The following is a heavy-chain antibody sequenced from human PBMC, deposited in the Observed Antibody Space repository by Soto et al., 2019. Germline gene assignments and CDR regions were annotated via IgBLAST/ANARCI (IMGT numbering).Heavy chain of an antibody. V-gene: IGHV3-30-3*01. J-gene: IGHJ4*02. Sequence: QVQLVESGGSVVQPGRSLRLSCEASGFTFTSYAMHWVRQAPGKGLEWVAVISDDGINEYYADSVKGRFTICRDNSTNTLFLPRTSLRVEDTAVYYCARNRLRLGDLSLIGYFDYWGQGTRVTVSS. CDR3: ARNRLRLGDLSLIGYFDY. CDR2: ISDDGINE. D-gene: IGHD3-16*02. CDR1: GFTFTSYA.